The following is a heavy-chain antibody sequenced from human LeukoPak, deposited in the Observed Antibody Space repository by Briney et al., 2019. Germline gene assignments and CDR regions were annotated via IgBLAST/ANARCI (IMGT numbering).Heavy chain of an antibody. Sequence: GGSLRLSCAASGFTFSSYGMHWVRQAPGKGLEWVAVIWYDGSNKYYADSVEGRFTISRDNSKNTLYLQMNSLRAEDTAVYYCARDLAAAPLGYWGQGTLVTVSS. J-gene: IGHJ4*02. V-gene: IGHV3-33*01. CDR1: GFTFSSYG. CDR2: IWYDGSNK. D-gene: IGHD6-13*01. CDR3: ARDLAAAPLGY.